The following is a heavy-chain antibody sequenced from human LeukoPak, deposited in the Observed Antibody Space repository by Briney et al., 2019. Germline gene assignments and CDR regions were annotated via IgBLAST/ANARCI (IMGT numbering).Heavy chain of an antibody. J-gene: IGHJ4*02. D-gene: IGHD3-22*01. Sequence: GGSLRLSCAASGFSFSSYEMNWVRQAPGKGLEWVSYISASGTTIYYADSVKGRFTISRDNAEKSLYLQMNSLRAEDTAVYYCAGPYDTTGHAFDYWGRGTLVTVSS. V-gene: IGHV3-48*03. CDR1: GFSFSSYE. CDR3: AGPYDTTGHAFDY. CDR2: ISASGTTI.